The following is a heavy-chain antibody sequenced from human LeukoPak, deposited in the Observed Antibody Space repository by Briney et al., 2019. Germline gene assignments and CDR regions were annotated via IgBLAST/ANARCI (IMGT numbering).Heavy chain of an antibody. D-gene: IGHD3-10*01. Sequence: GGSLRLSCAASGFTFSSYSMNWVRQAPGKGLEWVSSISSSSSYIYYADSVKGRFTISRDNSKNTLYLQMNSLRAEDTAVYYCARAPLRGGPMDVWGQGTTVTVSS. CDR1: GFTFSSYS. V-gene: IGHV3-21*01. J-gene: IGHJ6*02. CDR3: ARAPLRGGPMDV. CDR2: ISSSSSYI.